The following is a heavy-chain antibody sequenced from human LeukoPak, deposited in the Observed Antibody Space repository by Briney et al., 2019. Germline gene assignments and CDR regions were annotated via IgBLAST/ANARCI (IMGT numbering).Heavy chain of an antibody. CDR2: ISSSGSTI. CDR1: GFTFSDYY. D-gene: IGHD5-12*01. J-gene: IGHJ4*02. CDR3: ARASGYRNYIRSTYYFDY. V-gene: IGHV3-11*04. Sequence: KPGGSLRLSCAASGFTFSDYYMTWIRQAPGKGLEWVSYISSSGSTIYYVDSVKSRFTISRDNAKNSLYLQMNSLRAEDTAVYFCARASGYRNYIRSTYYFDYWGQGTLVTVSS.